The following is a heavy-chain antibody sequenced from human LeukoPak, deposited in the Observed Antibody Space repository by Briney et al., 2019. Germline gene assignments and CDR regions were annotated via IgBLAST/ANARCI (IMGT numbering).Heavy chain of an antibody. CDR1: GGSISSYY. Sequence: SETLSLTCTVSGGSISSYYWSWIRQPPGKGLEWIGYIYYSGSTNYNPSLKSRVTISVDTSKNQFSLKLSSVTAADTAVYYCARKSRYCSSTSCYPYWGQGTLVTVSS. V-gene: IGHV4-59*01. CDR2: IYYSGST. CDR3: ARKSRYCSSTSCYPY. D-gene: IGHD2-2*01. J-gene: IGHJ4*02.